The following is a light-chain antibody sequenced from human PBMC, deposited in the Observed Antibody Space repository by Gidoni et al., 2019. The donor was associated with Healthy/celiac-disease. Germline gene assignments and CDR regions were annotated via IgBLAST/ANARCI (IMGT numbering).Light chain of an antibody. CDR2: AAS. V-gene: IGKV1-39*01. Sequence: DIPMTQSPSSLSASVGDRVTLTCRASQSISSYLNWYQQKPGKAPKLLIYAASSWQSGVPARCSGSGSGTEFTITISSLQPEDFATYYCQQGGTFGPGTKVEIK. CDR3: QQGGT. J-gene: IGKJ3*01. CDR1: QSISSY.